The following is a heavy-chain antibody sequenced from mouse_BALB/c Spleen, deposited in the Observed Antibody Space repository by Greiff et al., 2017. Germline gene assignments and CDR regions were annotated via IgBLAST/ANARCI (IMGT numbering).Heavy chain of an antibody. Sequence: VQLQQSGAELVKPGASVKLSCKASGYTFTSYYMYWVKQRPGQGLEWIGEINPSNGGTNFNEKFKSKATLTVDKSSSTAYMQLSSLTSEDSAVYYCTRCLYAMDYWGQGTSVTVSS. CDR2: INPSNGGT. CDR3: TRCLYAMDY. CDR1: GYTFTSYY. J-gene: IGHJ4*01. V-gene: IGHV1S81*02.